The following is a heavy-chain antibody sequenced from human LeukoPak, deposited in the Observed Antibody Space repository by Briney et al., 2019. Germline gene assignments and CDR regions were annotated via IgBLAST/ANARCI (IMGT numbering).Heavy chain of an antibody. V-gene: IGHV3-21*01. CDR2: ISSSSSYI. J-gene: IGHJ4*02. Sequence: GGSLRLSCAASGFTFSHYAIYWVRQAPGKGLEWVSSISSSSSYIYYADSVKGRFTISRDNAKNSLYLQMNSLRAEDTAVYYCASSILTGYSGRYYFDYWGQGTLVTVSS. CDR1: GFTFSHYA. D-gene: IGHD3-9*01. CDR3: ASSILTGYSGRYYFDY.